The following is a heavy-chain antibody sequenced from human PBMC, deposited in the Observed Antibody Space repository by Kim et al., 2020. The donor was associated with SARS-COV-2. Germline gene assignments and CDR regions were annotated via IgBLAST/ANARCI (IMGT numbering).Heavy chain of an antibody. V-gene: IGHV3-72*01. CDR3: SRGYSGVAIYAFDI. D-gene: IGHD5-12*01. CDR1: GFALSDHY. CDR2: SGNRADGYTT. J-gene: IGHJ3*02. Sequence: GGSLRLSCAATGFALSDHYIDWVRHSPGKGLEWVGRSGNRADGYTTEYAASVRDRFTLSRDDSKNSLYLQMNSLKSEDLAVYYCSRGYSGVAIYAFDIWGQGTKVTVS.